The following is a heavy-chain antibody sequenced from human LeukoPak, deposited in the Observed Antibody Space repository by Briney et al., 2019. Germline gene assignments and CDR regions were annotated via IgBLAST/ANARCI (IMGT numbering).Heavy chain of an antibody. CDR3: ARGLEIVGATTNWFDP. CDR1: GYTFTGYY. J-gene: IGHJ5*02. Sequence: GASVKVSCKASGYTFTGYYMHWVRQAPGQELEWMGWINPNSGGTNYAQKFQGRVTMTRDTSISTAYMELSRLRSDDTAVYYCARGLEIVGATTNWFDPWGQGTLVTVSS. D-gene: IGHD1-26*01. CDR2: INPNSGGT. V-gene: IGHV1-2*02.